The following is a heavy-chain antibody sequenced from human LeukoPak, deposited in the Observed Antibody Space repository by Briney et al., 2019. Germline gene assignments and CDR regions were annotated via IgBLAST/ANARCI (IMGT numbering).Heavy chain of an antibody. D-gene: IGHD4-11*01. CDR1: GYSMSRYD. J-gene: IGHJ4*02. CDR2: IDYRGST. CDR3: ATVSLSNFPYFDY. V-gene: IGHV4-59*01. Sequence: SGTLSLTCTVSGYSMSRYDWSWIRQPPGKGLEWIGYIDYRGSTKYNFSLKSRVTMSVDTSKNQFSLKLTSVTAADTAIYYCATVSLSNFPYFDYWAQGSLVTVSS.